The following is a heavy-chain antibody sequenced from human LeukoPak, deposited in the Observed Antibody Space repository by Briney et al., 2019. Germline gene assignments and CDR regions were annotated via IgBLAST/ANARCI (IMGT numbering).Heavy chain of an antibody. V-gene: IGHV4-34*01. CDR2: INHSGST. CDR3: ATYSSSLYYFDY. J-gene: IGHJ4*02. CDR1: GGSFSGYY. D-gene: IGHD6-13*01. Sequence: SETLSLTCAVYGGSFSGYYWSWIRQPPGEGLEWIGEINHSGSTNYNPSLKSRVTISVDTSKNQFSLKLSSVTAADTAVYYCATYSSSLYYFDYWGQGTLVTVSS.